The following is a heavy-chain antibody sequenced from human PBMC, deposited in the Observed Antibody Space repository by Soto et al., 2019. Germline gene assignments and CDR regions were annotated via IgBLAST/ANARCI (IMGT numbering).Heavy chain of an antibody. CDR3: ARVLDHYFYDTSVYDSFYFDY. Sequence: PSETLSLTCTVSGGSISSGGYYWSWIRQHPGKGLEWIGYIFYSGSTYYNPSLKSRVTISVDTSKNQFSLRLSSMTAADTAVYYCARVLDHYFYDTSVYDSFYFDYWGRGTLVTVSS. V-gene: IGHV4-31*03. D-gene: IGHD3-22*01. J-gene: IGHJ4*02. CDR2: IFYSGST. CDR1: GGSISSGGYY.